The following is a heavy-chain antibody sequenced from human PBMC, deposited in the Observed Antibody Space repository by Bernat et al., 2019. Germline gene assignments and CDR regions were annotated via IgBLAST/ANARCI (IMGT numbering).Heavy chain of an antibody. Sequence: QVTLKESGPVLVKPTETLTLTCTVSGFSLSNARMGVSWIRQPPGKALEWLARIDWDDDKYYSTSLKTRLTISKDTSKNQVVLTMTNMDPVDTATYYCARIRSSSWYSLDYWGQGTLVTVSS. CDR3: ARIRSSSWYSLDY. CDR1: GFSLSNARMG. J-gene: IGHJ4*02. D-gene: IGHD6-13*01. V-gene: IGHV2-70*16. CDR2: IDWDDDK.